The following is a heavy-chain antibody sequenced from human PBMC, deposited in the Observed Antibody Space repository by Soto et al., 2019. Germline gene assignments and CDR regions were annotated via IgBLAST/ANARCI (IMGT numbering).Heavy chain of an antibody. Sequence: QVQLVQSGAEVKKPGSSVKVSCKASGGTFSSYAISGVRQAPGQGLEWMGGIIPIVGTANYAQRVQGRVTITAEESTSTAYMELSSLRSEDTAVYYCARDWGYDYWGYFDYWGQGTLVTVSS. J-gene: IGHJ4*02. CDR3: ARDWGYDYWGYFDY. CDR1: GGTFSSYA. CDR2: IIPIVGTA. V-gene: IGHV1-69*01. D-gene: IGHD5-12*01.